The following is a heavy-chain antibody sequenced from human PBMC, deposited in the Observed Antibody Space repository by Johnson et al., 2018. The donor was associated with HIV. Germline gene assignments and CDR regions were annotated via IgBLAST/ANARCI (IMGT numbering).Heavy chain of an antibody. J-gene: IGHJ3*02. D-gene: IGHD3-22*01. CDR1: GFTFSSYA. V-gene: IGHV3-30-3*01. CDR3: AGGYYDSSGLDAFDI. Sequence: QVQLVESGGGVVQPGRSLRLSCAASGFTFSSYAMHWVRQAPGKGLEWVAVISYDGSNKYYADSVKGRFTISRDNSKNTLYRQMNSLRAEDTAVYYCAGGYYDSSGLDAFDIWGQGTMVTVSS. CDR2: ISYDGSNK.